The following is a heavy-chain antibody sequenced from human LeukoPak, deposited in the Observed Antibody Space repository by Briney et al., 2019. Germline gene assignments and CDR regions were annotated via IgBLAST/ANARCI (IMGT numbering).Heavy chain of an antibody. V-gene: IGHV6-1*01. CDR3: AATYYYDSSGYYSFDY. J-gene: IGHJ4*02. Sequence: SQTLSLTCAISGDSVSSKSAAWNWIRQSPSRGLEWLGRTYYRSKWYNDYAVSVKSRITINPDTSKNQFSLQLNSVTPEDTAVYYCAATYYYDSSGYYSFDYWGQGTLVTVSS. CDR2: TYYRSKWYN. D-gene: IGHD3-22*01. CDR1: GDSVSSKSAA.